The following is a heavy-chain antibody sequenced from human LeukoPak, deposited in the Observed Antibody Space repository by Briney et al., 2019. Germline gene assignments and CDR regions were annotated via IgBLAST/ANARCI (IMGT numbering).Heavy chain of an antibody. CDR1: GFTFYNYA. Sequence: GGSLRLSCAASGFTFYNYAMSWVRQAPGKGLEWVSGISGSGGSTFYAESVKGRFTISRGNSKLYLQMNSLRAGDTAVYYCAKRGVQQWLVDWYFDYWGQGTLVTVSS. CDR3: AKRGVQQWLVDWYFDY. J-gene: IGHJ4*02. D-gene: IGHD6-19*01. V-gene: IGHV3-23*01. CDR2: ISGSGGST.